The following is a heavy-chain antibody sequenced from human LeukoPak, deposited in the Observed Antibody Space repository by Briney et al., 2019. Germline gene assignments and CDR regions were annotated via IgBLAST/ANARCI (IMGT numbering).Heavy chain of an antibody. V-gene: IGHV3-23*01. J-gene: IGHJ4*02. D-gene: IGHD2-2*01. CDR1: GFIFSSYE. Sequence: GGSLRLSCAASGFIFSSYEMNWVRQAPGKGLEWVSAIVGTGGNMYYADSVKGRFTISRDNFKSTLYLQMNSLRAEDTAVYYCAKGLTWDSTSCSDWGQGTLVTVSS. CDR3: AKGLTWDSTSCSD. CDR2: IVGTGGNM.